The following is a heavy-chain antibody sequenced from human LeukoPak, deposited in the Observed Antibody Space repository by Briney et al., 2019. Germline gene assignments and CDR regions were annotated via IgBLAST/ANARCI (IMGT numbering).Heavy chain of an antibody. CDR3: AHVPGKDPYDFWSARPYYFGY. CDR1: GFSLSTSGVG. CDR2: IYWNDDK. D-gene: IGHD3-3*01. Sequence: SGPTLVKPTQTLTLTCTFSGFSLSTSGVGVGWIRQPPGKALEWLALIYWNDDKRYSPSLKSRLTITKDTSKNQVVLTMTNMDPVDTATYYCAHVPGKDPYDFWSARPYYFGYWGQGTLVTVSS. J-gene: IGHJ4*02. V-gene: IGHV2-5*01.